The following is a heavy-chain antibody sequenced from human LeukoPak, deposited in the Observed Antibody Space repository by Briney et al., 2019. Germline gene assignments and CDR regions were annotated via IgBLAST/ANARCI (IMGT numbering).Heavy chain of an antibody. CDR3: ARLTGYSSESWFYP. CDR1: GGSISSYY. Sequence: SETLSLTCTVSGGSISSYYWSWIRQPPGKGLEWIGYIYYSGSTNYNPSLKSRVTISVHTSKNQFSLKLSSVTAADTAVYYCARLTGYSSESWFYPWGQGTLVTVSS. V-gene: IGHV4-59*01. CDR2: IYYSGST. D-gene: IGHD3-9*01. J-gene: IGHJ5*02.